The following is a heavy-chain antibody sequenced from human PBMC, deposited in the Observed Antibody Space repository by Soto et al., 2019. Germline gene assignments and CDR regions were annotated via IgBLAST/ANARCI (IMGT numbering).Heavy chain of an antibody. J-gene: IGHJ4*02. Sequence: GGSLRLSCAASGFTFSSYAMSWVRQAPGKGLEWVSAISGSGGSTYYADSVKGRFTISRDNSKDTLYLQMNSLRAEDTAVYYCAKDLRELRYFDWLPPYYFDYWGQGTLVTVSS. CDR3: AKDLRELRYFDWLPPYYFDY. CDR2: ISGSGGST. CDR1: GFTFSSYA. V-gene: IGHV3-23*01. D-gene: IGHD3-9*01.